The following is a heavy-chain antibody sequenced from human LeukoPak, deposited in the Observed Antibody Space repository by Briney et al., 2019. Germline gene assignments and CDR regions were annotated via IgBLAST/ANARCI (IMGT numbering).Heavy chain of an antibody. D-gene: IGHD3-22*01. V-gene: IGHV1-2*06. CDR2: INPNSGGT. CDR3: ARAGVWDYSDSSGYHNGAFDI. Sequence: ASVKVSCKASGYTFTGYYMHWVRQAPGQGLEWMGRINPNSGGTNSAQKLQDRVTMTRDTSISTDYMELSRLRSDDTAVYYCARAGVWDYSDSSGYHNGAFDIWGQGTMVTVSS. CDR1: GYTFTGYY. J-gene: IGHJ3*02.